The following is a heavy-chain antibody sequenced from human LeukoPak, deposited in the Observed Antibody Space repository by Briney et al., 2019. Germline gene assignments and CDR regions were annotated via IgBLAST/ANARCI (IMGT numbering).Heavy chain of an antibody. CDR3: ASGSAWHAY. D-gene: IGHD1-26*01. J-gene: IGHJ4*02. CDR1: GFTFSYYD. V-gene: IGHV3-48*01. Sequence: PGGSLRLSCAVSGFTFSYYDMNWVRQAPGKGLEGVSYISSGRCTMFYADAVKGRFTISRDNANNSLYLEKNSLRAEDTAVYYCASGSAWHAYWGQGALVSVSS. CDR2: ISSGRCTM.